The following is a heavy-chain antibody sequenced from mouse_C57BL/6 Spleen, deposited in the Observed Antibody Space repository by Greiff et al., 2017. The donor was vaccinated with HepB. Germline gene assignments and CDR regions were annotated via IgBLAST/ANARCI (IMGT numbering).Heavy chain of an antibody. J-gene: IGHJ4*01. CDR2: IYPGSGNT. D-gene: IGHD3-3*01. Sequence: VQLVESGPELVKPGASVKISCKASGYSFTSYYIHWVKQRPGQGLEWIGWIYPGSGNTKYNEKFKGKATLTADTSSSTAYMQLSSLTSEDSAVYYCAREGPRGYAMDYWGQGTSVTVSS. CDR1: GYSFTSYY. CDR3: AREGPRGYAMDY. V-gene: IGHV1-66*01.